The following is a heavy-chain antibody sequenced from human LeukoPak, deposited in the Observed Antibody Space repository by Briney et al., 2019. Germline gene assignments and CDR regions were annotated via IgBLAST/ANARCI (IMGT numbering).Heavy chain of an antibody. CDR2: ISGSGGGT. Sequence: GGSLRLSCAASGFTFTSYGMSGVRQAPGQGREWVSAISGSGGGTYYADSVKGRFTISRDTSKNTMYLQMNRLRPEAPPAYNSEKESKYDGSGSYLAYWGQGTLVTVSS. V-gene: IGHV3-23*01. D-gene: IGHD3-10*01. CDR3: EKESKYDGSGSYLAY. CDR1: GFTFTSYG. J-gene: IGHJ4*02.